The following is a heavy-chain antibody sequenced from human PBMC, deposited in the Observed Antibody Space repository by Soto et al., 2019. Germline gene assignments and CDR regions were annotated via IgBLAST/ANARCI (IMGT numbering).Heavy chain of an antibody. V-gene: IGHV3-33*01. CDR3: ARHRAIVATIPTWLDP. Sequence: PGGSLRLSGAASGFTFSSYGMHWVRQAPGKGLEWVAVIWYDVSNKYYADSVKGRFTISRDNSKNTLYLQMNSLRAEDTAVYYCARHRAIVATIPTWLDPSDKGTMVTVSS. CDR2: IWYDVSNK. J-gene: IGHJ5*02. D-gene: IGHD5-12*01. CDR1: GFTFSSYG.